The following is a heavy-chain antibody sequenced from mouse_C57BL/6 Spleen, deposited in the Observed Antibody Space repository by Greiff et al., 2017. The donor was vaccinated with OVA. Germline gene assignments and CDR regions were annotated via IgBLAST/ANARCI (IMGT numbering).Heavy chain of an antibody. V-gene: IGHV3-6*01. CDR1: GYSITSGYY. Sequence: EVQVVESGPGLVKPSQSLSLTCSVTGYSITSGYYWNWIRQFPGNKLEWMGYISYDGSNNYNPSLKNRISITRDTSKNQFFLKLNSVTTEDTATYYCAGEGDGYYFFDYWGQGTTLTVSS. D-gene: IGHD2-3*01. J-gene: IGHJ2*01. CDR2: ISYDGSN. CDR3: AGEGDGYYFFDY.